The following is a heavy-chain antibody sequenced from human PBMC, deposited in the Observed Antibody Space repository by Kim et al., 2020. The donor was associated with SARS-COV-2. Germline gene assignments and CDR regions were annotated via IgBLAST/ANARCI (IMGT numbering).Heavy chain of an antibody. V-gene: IGHV3-74*01. J-gene: IGHJ4*02. Sequence: SYADSLKGRFSISRDNAKNTLYLQMTSLRAEDTAIYYCARPLYDYVWGTYWGQGTLVTVSS. D-gene: IGHD3-16*01. CDR3: ARPLYDYVWGTY.